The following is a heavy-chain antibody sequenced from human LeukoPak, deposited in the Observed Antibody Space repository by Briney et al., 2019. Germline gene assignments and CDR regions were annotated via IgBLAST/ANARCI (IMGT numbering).Heavy chain of an antibody. CDR2: IYPGDSDT. CDR1: GYSFTSYW. J-gene: IGHJ4*02. V-gene: IGHV5-51*01. D-gene: IGHD3-22*01. CDR3: ARHPSSNYYDSSGPIDY. Sequence: GESLKISCKGSGYSFTSYWIGWVRQMPGKGLEWMGIIYPGDSDTRYSPSFQGQVTISADKSISTAYLQWSSLKASDTAVYYCARHPSSNYYDSSGPIDYWGQGTLVTVSS.